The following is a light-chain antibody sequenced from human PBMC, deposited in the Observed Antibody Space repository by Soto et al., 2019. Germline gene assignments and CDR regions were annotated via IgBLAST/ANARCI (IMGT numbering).Light chain of an antibody. CDR2: GDN. J-gene: IGLJ1*01. CDR1: TSNIGAPYD. Sequence: QAVVTQPPSVSGAPGQRVSISCTGSTSNIGAPYDVHWYQHLPGTAPKLLIYGDNNRPSGVPDRFSGSKSGTSASLAVTRLQAEDEADYYCQSYDISLHNYVFGTGTMLTVL. CDR3: QSYDISLHNYV. V-gene: IGLV1-40*01.